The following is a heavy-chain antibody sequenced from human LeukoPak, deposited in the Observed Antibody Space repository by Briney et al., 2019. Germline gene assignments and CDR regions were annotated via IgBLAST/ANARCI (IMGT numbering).Heavy chain of an antibody. CDR1: GFTFSSYE. Sequence: GGSLRLSCAASGFTFSSYEMNWVRQAPGKGLEWVSYISSSGSTTYYADSVKGRFTISRDNAKNSLYLQMNSLRAEDTAVYYCVKDRTGTYTLDYWGQGTLVTVSS. CDR2: ISSSGSTT. J-gene: IGHJ4*02. V-gene: IGHV3-48*03. CDR3: VKDRTGTYTLDY. D-gene: IGHD3-10*01.